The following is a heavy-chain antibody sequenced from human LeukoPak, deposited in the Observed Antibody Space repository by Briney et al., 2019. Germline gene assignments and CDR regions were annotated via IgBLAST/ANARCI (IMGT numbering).Heavy chain of an antibody. J-gene: IGHJ3*02. CDR1: GGSISSGDYY. V-gene: IGHV4-30-4*01. CDR2: IYYSGST. CDR3: ASRGGGAFDI. Sequence: SETLSLTCTVSGGSISSGDYYWGWIRQPPGKGLEWIGYIYYSGSTYYNPSLKSRVTISVDTSKNQFSLKLSSVTAADTAVYYCASRGGGAFDIWGQGTMVTVSS. D-gene: IGHD2-15*01.